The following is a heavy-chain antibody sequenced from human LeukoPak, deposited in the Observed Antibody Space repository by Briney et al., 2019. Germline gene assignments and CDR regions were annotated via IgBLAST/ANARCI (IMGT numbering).Heavy chain of an antibody. J-gene: IGHJ3*02. CDR2: IYYSGNT. Sequence: SETLSLTCTVSGGSISGDHWNWIRQPPGKGLEWIGNIYYSGNTNYNPSLKSRVTISVDTSKNQFSLKLSSVTAADTAVYFCARQVWYYDRSAFDIWGQGTMVTVSS. CDR1: GGSISGDH. D-gene: IGHD3-22*01. V-gene: IGHV4-59*08. CDR3: ARQVWYYDRSAFDI.